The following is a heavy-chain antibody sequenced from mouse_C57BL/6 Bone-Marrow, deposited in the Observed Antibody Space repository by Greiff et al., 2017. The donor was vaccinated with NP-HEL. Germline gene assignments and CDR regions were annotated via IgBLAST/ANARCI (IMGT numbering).Heavy chain of an antibody. D-gene: IGHD1-1*01. CDR1: GYTFTSYW. CDR3: ARIWYGSSSGAY. Sequence: QVQLQQPGAELVKPGASVKLSCKASGYTFTSYWMHWVKQRPGQGLEWIGMIHPNSGSTNYNEKFKSKATLTVDKSSSTAYMQLSSLTSEDSAVYYCARIWYGSSSGAYWGQGTLVTVSA. V-gene: IGHV1-64*01. J-gene: IGHJ3*01. CDR2: IHPNSGST.